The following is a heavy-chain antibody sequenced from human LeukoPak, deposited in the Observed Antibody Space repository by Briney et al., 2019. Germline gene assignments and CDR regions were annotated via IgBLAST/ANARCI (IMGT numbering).Heavy chain of an antibody. V-gene: IGHV1-18*01. CDR1: GYTFTSYG. Sequence: ASVKVSCKASGYTFTSYGISWVRQAPGQGLEWMGWISAYNGNTNCAQKLQGRVTMTTDTSTSTAYMELRSLRSDDTAVYYCARDCSSTSCYMNYYYGMDVWGQGTTVTVSS. CDR3: ARDCSSTSCYMNYYYGMDV. J-gene: IGHJ6*02. CDR2: ISAYNGNT. D-gene: IGHD2-2*02.